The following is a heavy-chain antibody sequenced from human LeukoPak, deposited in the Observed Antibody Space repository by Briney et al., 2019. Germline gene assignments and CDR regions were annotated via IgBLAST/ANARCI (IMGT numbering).Heavy chain of an antibody. CDR3: ARVARFGELWSYYYYMDV. Sequence: GGSLRLSCAASGFTFSSYAMHWVRQAPGKGLEWVAVISYDGSNKYYADSVKGRFTISRDNSKNTLYLQMNSLRAEDTAVYYCARVARFGELWSYYYYMDVWGKGTTVTVSS. V-gene: IGHV3-30-3*01. CDR1: GFTFSSYA. D-gene: IGHD3-10*01. CDR2: ISYDGSNK. J-gene: IGHJ6*03.